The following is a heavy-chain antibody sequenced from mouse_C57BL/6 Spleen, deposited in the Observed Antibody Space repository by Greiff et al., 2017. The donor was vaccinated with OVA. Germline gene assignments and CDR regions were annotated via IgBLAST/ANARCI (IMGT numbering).Heavy chain of an antibody. CDR2: IYPGDGDT. CDR3: ASGDRSNAMDY. J-gene: IGHJ4*01. CDR1: GYAFSSYW. Sequence: VKLQESGAELVKPGASVKISCKASGYAFSSYWMNWVKQRPGKGLEWIGQIYPGDGDTNYNGKFKGKATLTADKSSSTAYMQLSSLTSEDSAVYFCASGDRSNAMDYWGQGTSVTVSS. V-gene: IGHV1-80*01. D-gene: IGHD3-3*01.